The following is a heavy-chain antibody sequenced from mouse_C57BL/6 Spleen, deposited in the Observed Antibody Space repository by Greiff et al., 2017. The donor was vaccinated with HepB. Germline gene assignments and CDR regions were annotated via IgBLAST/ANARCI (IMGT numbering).Heavy chain of an antibody. CDR3: ARSGSSYPFFDY. Sequence: VQLQQPGAELVMPGASVKLSCKASGYTFTSYWMHWVKQRPGQGLEWIGEIDPSDSYTNYNQKFKGKSTLTVDKSSSTAYMQLSSLTSEDSAVYYCARSGSSYPFFDYWGQGTTLTVSS. D-gene: IGHD1-1*01. CDR2: IDPSDSYT. V-gene: IGHV1-69*01. J-gene: IGHJ2*01. CDR1: GYTFTSYW.